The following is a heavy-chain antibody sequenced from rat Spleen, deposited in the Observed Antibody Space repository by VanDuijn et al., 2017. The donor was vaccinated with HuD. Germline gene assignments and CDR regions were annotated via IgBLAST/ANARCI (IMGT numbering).Heavy chain of an antibody. CDR2: ITNASGRT. V-gene: IGHV5-31*01. J-gene: IGHJ2*01. CDR1: GFTFNNYW. Sequence: EVQLVESGGGLVQPGGSLKLSCVASGFTFNNYWMTWIRQAPGKGLEWVASITNASGRTYYPDSVKGRFTISRDTAQNTLYLQMNSLRSEDTATYYCARANLAYWGQGVMVTVSS. CDR3: ARANLAY.